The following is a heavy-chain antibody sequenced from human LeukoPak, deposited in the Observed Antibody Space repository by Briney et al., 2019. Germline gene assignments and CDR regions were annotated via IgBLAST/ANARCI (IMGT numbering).Heavy chain of an antibody. V-gene: IGHV3-11*01. D-gene: IGHD3-22*01. CDR1: GFTFSDYY. J-gene: IGHJ4*02. CDR2: ISSSGSTI. CDR3: ARDRGYYDSTGYYPYYFDY. Sequence: GGSRRLSCAASGFTFSDYYMNWIRQAPGRGLEWVSYISSSGSTIYYADSVKGRFTISRDNAKNSLYLQMNSLRAEDTAVYYCARDRGYYDSTGYYPYYFDYWGQGTLVTVSS.